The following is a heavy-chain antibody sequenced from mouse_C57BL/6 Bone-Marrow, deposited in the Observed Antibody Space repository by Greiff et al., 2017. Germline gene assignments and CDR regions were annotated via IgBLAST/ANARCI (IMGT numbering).Heavy chain of an antibody. Sequence: QVQLQQSGAELVRPGASVTLSCKASGYTFTDYEMHWVKQTPVHGLEWIGAIDPETGGTAYNQKFKGKAILTADKSSSTAYMELRSLTSEDSAVYYCTRHDYDGDWYFDVWGTGTTVTVSS. D-gene: IGHD2-4*01. CDR1: GYTFTDYE. V-gene: IGHV1-15*01. CDR2: IDPETGGT. CDR3: TRHDYDGDWYFDV. J-gene: IGHJ1*03.